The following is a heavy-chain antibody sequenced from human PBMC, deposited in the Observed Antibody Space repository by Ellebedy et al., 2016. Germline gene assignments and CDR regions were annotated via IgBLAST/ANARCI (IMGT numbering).Heavy chain of an antibody. CDR1: GFPFSSYT. CDR2: ISSSNSYQ. V-gene: IGHV3-21*01. D-gene: IGHD3-22*01. CDR3: ARDGADSSGYYYVSAGMDV. Sequence: GESLKISCAASGFPFSSYTMNWVRQAPGKGLEWVSAISSSNSYQYYAASVTGRFTISRDYARNALYLQMNSLRAEETAVYYCARDGADSSGYYYVSAGMDVWGQGTTVTVPS. J-gene: IGHJ6*02.